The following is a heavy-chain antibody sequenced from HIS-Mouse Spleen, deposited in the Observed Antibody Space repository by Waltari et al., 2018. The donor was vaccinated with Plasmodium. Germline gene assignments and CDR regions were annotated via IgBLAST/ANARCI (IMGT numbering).Heavy chain of an antibody. D-gene: IGHD6-19*01. CDR1: GYTFTNYG. CDR2: ISPDNGNT. V-gene: IGHV1-18*01. Sequence: QVQLVQSGAEVKKPGASVKVSCKASGYTFTNYGISWVGQAPGQGLEGMGWISPDNGNTHVAQKLQGRVTMTTDTSTSTAYMELRSLRSDDTAVYYCARGSAGDAFDIWGQGTMVTVSS. J-gene: IGHJ3*02. CDR3: ARGSAGDAFDI.